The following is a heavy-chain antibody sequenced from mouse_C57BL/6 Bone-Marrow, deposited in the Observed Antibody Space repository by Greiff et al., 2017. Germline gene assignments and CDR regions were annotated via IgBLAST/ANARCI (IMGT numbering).Heavy chain of an antibody. CDR1: GFTFSDYG. D-gene: IGHD1-1*01. J-gene: IGHJ4*01. V-gene: IGHV5-17*01. CDR2: ISSGSSTI. CDR3: ARDGKRKFLYAMDY. Sequence: EVNVVESGGGLVKPGGSLKLSCAASGFTFSDYGMHWVRQAPEKGLEWVAYISSGSSTIYYAATVKGRFTISRDNAKNTLFLQMTSLRSEDTAMYYCARDGKRKFLYAMDYWGQGTSVTVSS.